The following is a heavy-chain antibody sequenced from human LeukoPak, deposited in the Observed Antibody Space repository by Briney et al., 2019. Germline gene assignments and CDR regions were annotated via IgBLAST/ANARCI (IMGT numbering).Heavy chain of an antibody. CDR1: GFTLSNYA. CDR2: ISYDGTNK. CDR3: ARDSGHGGYYFEYFQD. V-gene: IGHV3-30*04. D-gene: IGHD2/OR15-2a*01. Sequence: GGSLRLSCVVSGFTLSNYAMHWVRQAPGKGPEWVAVISYDGTNKYYADSVRGRFTISRDNSKNTLSLQMNSLRVDDTAVYYCARDSGHGGYYFEYFQDWGQGTLVTVSS. J-gene: IGHJ1*01.